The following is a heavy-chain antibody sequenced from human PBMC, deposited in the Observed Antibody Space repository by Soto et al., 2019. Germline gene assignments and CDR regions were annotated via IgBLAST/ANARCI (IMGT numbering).Heavy chain of an antibody. CDR1: GGSISSGGYY. D-gene: IGHD3-3*01. V-gene: IGHV4-31*03. CDR2: IYYSGST. CDR3: ARGRVNWFDP. J-gene: IGHJ5*02. Sequence: TLSLTCTVSGGSISSGGYYWSWIRQHPGKGLEWIGYIYYSGSTYYNPSLKSRVTISVDTSKNQFSLKLSSVTAADTAVYYCARGRVNWFDPWGQGTLVTVSS.